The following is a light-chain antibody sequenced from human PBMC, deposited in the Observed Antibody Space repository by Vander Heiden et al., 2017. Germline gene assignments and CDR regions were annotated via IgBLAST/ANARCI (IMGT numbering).Light chain of an antibody. V-gene: IGLV3-25*03. J-gene: IGLJ2*01. CDR2: KDS. CDR1: ALPKQY. CDR3: QSADSSGTYVV. Sequence: SYALTQPPSVSVSPGKTARIPCPGDALPKQYAYWYQQKPGQAPVLVIYKDSERPSGIPERFSGSSSGTTVTLTISGVQAEDEADYYCQSADSSGTYVVFGGGTKLTVL.